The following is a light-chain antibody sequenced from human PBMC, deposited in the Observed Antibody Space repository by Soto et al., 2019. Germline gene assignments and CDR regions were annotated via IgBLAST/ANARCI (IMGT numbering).Light chain of an antibody. Sequence: QSVLTQPASASGSPGQSITISCSGTSSDIGTYDHVAWFQQFPGKTPKLVIYSVSDRPSGVSYRFSGSKSGNTASLTISGLQADDEADYYCISYTVSRSYVFGTGTKATVL. CDR2: SVS. CDR3: ISYTVSRSYV. CDR1: SSDIGTYDH. J-gene: IGLJ1*01. V-gene: IGLV2-14*01.